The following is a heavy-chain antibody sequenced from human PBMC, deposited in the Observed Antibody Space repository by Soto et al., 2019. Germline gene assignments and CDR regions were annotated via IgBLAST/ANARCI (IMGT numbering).Heavy chain of an antibody. V-gene: IGHV3-23*01. CDR1: GLMFSSFA. Sequence: LXLSFACPGLMFSSFAMTWVRQAPGKGLEWVSTTRSNGEHTYYADSVKGRFTVSRDNSKNTLFLEMSSLRAEDSAIYYCAKDSKSVSVSAARVYGMDVWGQGTTVTVSS. D-gene: IGHD2-2*01. CDR2: TRSNGEHT. J-gene: IGHJ6*02. CDR3: AKDSKSVSVSAARVYGMDV.